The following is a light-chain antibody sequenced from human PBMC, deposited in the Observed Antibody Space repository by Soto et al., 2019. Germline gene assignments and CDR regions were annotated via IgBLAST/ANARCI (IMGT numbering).Light chain of an antibody. CDR1: QDISNY. V-gene: IGKV1-33*01. J-gene: IGKJ1*01. Sequence: DIQMTQSPSSLSASVEDRATITCQASQDISNYLNWYQQKPGKAPKLLIYDASNLETGVPSRFSGSGSGTDFTFTISSLQPEDIATYYCQQYDNLPWTFGQGTKVEIK. CDR3: QQYDNLPWT. CDR2: DAS.